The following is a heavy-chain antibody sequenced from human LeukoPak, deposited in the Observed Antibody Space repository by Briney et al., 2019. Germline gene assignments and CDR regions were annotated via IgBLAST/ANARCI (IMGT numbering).Heavy chain of an antibody. CDR2: ISAYNGNT. D-gene: IGHD5-24*01. CDR1: GYTFTSYG. V-gene: IGHV1-18*01. J-gene: IGHJ3*02. Sequence: ASVKVSCKASGYTFTSYGITWVRQAPGQGLEWMGWISAYNGNTNYAQKLQGRVTMSTDTSTSTGYMELRSLRSDDTAVYYCARGLQETLAWLKALSAFDIWGQGTMVTVSS. CDR3: ARGLQETLAWLKALSAFDI.